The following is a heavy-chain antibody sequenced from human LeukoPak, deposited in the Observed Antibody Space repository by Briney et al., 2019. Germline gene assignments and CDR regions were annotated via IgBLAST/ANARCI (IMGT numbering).Heavy chain of an antibody. J-gene: IGHJ5*02. Sequence: SETLSLTCTVPGGSISSYYWSWIRQPPGKGLEWIGYIYYSGSTNYNPSLKSRVTISVDTSKNQFSLKLSSVTAADTAVYYCAGSGALPRTVNWFDPWGQGTLVTVSS. CDR1: GGSISSYY. D-gene: IGHD6-25*01. CDR3: AGSGALPRTVNWFDP. V-gene: IGHV4-59*08. CDR2: IYYSGST.